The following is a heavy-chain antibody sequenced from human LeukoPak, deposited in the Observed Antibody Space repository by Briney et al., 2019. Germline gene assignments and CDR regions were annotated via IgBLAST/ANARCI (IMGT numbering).Heavy chain of an antibody. CDR3: ARNQYSGSYSPRDGMDV. Sequence: ASVKVSCKASGYTFTSYGISWVRQAPGQGLEWMGWISAYNGNTNYAQKLQGRVTMSTDTSTSTAYMELRSLRSDDTAVYYCARNQYSGSYSPRDGMDVWGKGTTVTVSS. D-gene: IGHD1-26*01. J-gene: IGHJ6*04. CDR2: ISAYNGNT. V-gene: IGHV1-18*01. CDR1: GYTFTSYG.